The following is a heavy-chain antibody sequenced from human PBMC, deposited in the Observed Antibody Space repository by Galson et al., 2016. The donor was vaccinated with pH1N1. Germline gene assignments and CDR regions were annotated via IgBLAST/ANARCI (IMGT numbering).Heavy chain of an antibody. CDR2: IDWGDEK. Sequence: PALVKPTQTLTLTCTFSGFSLRTSGMCVSWVRQPPGKALEWLALIDWGDEKYYSTSLKTRLTISKDTSKNQVVLTMTNMDPVDTATYYCARFTYGDYTTYFDYWGQGPLGTVSS. CDR1: GFSLRTSGMC. J-gene: IGHJ4*02. V-gene: IGHV2-70*20. CDR3: ARFTYGDYTTYFDY. D-gene: IGHD4-17*01.